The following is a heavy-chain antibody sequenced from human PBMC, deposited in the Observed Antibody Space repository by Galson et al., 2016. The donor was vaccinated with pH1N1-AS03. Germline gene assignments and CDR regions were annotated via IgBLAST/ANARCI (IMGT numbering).Heavy chain of an antibody. CDR3: ARDRDGSDYFDS. CDR2: INSDGSYT. Sequence: SLRLSCAASGFTFSSYALTWVRQAPGKGLEWVSSINSDGSYTNYADSVWGRFTISRDNARNSLYLQMDSLRAEDTAVYYCARDRDGSDYFDSWGQGTLVTVSS. V-gene: IGHV3-74*01. J-gene: IGHJ4*02. CDR1: GFTFSSYA. D-gene: IGHD5-24*01.